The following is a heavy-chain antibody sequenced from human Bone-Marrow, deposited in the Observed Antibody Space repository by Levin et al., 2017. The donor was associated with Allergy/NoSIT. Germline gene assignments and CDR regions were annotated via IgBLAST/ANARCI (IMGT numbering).Heavy chain of an antibody. Sequence: PGESLKISCKGSGYRFNDYWIAWVRQLPGRGLEWMGIIYAGDSDTNYSPPFQGQVNISVDKSVTTAYLQWSSLKVSDSGMYYCARSATVSPTDAFEIWGQGTKVAVTS. D-gene: IGHD4-17*01. J-gene: IGHJ3*02. CDR1: GYRFNDYW. CDR2: IYAGDSDT. V-gene: IGHV5-51*01. CDR3: ARSATVSPTDAFEI.